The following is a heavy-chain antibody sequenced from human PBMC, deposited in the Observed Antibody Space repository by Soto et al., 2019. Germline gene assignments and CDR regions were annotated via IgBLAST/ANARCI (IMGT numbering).Heavy chain of an antibody. CDR1: GGSINTYS. CDR3: EAWSSYYTVDV. D-gene: IGHD3-3*01. Sequence: LSLTCSVSGGSINTYSWSWIRQPAGKGLEWIGRVFDSGNTNYSPSLQSRVTMSLDRSKRQFSLKLTSVTAADTAVYYCEAWSSYYTVDVWGQGTTVTVSS. CDR2: VFDSGNT. J-gene: IGHJ6*02. V-gene: IGHV4-4*07.